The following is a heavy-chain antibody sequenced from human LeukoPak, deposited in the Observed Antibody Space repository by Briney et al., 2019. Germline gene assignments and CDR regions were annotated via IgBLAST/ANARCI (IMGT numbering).Heavy chain of an antibody. CDR2: INPSGGST. D-gene: IGHD2-2*01. V-gene: IGHV1-46*01. CDR1: GYTFTSYY. J-gene: IGHJ4*02. Sequence: ASVKVSCKASGYTFTSYYMHWVRQAPGQGLEWMGIINPSGGSTSYAQKFQGRVTMTRDTSTSTVYMELSSLRSEDTAVYYCARVWRYCSSTSCPEFDYWGQGTLVTVSS. CDR3: ARVWRYCSSTSCPEFDY.